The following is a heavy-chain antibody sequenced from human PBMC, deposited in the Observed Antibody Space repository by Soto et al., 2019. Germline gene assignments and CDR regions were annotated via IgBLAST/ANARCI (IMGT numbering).Heavy chain of an antibody. V-gene: IGHV3-30*03. Sequence: QAQLVESGGGVVQPGRSLRLSCAASGFAFSSYGMHWVRQAPGTGLEWVAVISYDGSLQHYADSVKGRFTISRDNSKNMVLLKMSSFRSEDTAVYYCVSDRGYGHASVPYSWGQGTLVSVSS. J-gene: IGHJ4*02. CDR3: VSDRGYGHASVPYS. CDR1: GFAFSSYG. D-gene: IGHD5-18*01. CDR2: ISYDGSLQ.